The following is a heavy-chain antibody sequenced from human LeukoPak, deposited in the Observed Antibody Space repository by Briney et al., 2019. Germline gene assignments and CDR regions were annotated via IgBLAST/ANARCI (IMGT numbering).Heavy chain of an antibody. J-gene: IGHJ4*02. Sequence: PSETLSLTCDVYGGSFSGCYWSWIRQPPGKGLEWIGELNHSGSTNYNPSLKSRVTISVDTSKNQFSLKLSSVTAADTAVYYCARGSRMITFGGVIGLFDYWGQGTLVTVSS. D-gene: IGHD3-16*02. CDR3: ARGSRMITFGGVIGLFDY. CDR1: GGSFSGCY. CDR2: LNHSGST. V-gene: IGHV4-34*01.